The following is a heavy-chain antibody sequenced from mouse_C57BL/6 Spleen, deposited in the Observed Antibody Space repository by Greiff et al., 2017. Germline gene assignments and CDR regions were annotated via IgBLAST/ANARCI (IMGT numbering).Heavy chain of an antibody. Sequence: QVQLQQPGAELVRPGSSVKLSCKASGYTFTSYWMHWVKQRPIQGLEWIGNIDPSDSETHYNQKFKDKATLTVDKASSTAYMQLSSLTSEDSAVYYCARSRSNYFDYWGQGTTLTVSS. J-gene: IGHJ2*01. CDR2: IDPSDSET. D-gene: IGHD5-1*01. CDR1: GYTFTSYW. V-gene: IGHV1-52*01. CDR3: ARSRSNYFDY.